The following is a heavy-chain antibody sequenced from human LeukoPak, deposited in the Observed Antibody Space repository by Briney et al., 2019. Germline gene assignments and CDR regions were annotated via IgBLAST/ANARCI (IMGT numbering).Heavy chain of an antibody. CDR2: ISFDGSNK. CDR1: GFTFSSHG. CDR3: ARDWSYSAHPHRFDY. V-gene: IGHV3-30*03. J-gene: IGHJ4*02. Sequence: PGGSLRLSCVASGFTFSSHGIHWVRQAPGKGLEWVAVISFDGSNKYFADSVKSRFTISRDNSKNTLYLQMNSLRAEDTAVYYCARDWSYSAHPHRFDYWGQGTLVTVSS. D-gene: IGHD3-10*01.